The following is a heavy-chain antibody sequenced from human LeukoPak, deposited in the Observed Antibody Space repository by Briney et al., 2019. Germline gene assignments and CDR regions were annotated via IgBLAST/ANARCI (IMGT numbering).Heavy chain of an antibody. CDR3: ARRIAVAGPHGRFDP. CDR2: IYYSGST. CDR1: GGSISSSSYY. Sequence: SETLSLTCTVSGGSISSSSYYWGWIRQPPGKGLEWIGSIYYSGSTYYNPSLKSRVTISVDTSKNQFSLKLSSVTAADTAVYYCARRIAVAGPHGRFDPWGQGTLVTVSS. J-gene: IGHJ5*02. D-gene: IGHD6-19*01. V-gene: IGHV4-39*07.